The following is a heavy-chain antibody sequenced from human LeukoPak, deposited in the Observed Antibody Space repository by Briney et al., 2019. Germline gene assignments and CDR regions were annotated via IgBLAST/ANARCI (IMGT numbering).Heavy chain of an antibody. Sequence: PSETLSLTCTVSGGSISSYYWSWIRQPPGKGLEWIGYIYYSGSTNYNPSLKSRVTISVDTSKNQFSLKLSSVTAADTAVSYCARGGPWLDLDYWGQGTLVTVSS. D-gene: IGHD6-19*01. CDR1: GGSISSYY. V-gene: IGHV4-59*01. J-gene: IGHJ4*02. CDR3: ARGGPWLDLDY. CDR2: IYYSGST.